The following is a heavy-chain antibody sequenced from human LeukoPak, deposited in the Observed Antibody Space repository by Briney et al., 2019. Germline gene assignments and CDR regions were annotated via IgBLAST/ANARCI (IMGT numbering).Heavy chain of an antibody. CDR2: TYYRSKWYN. CDR1: GDSVSSNSAA. Sequence: SQTLSLTCAISGDSVSSNSAAWNWIRQSPSRGLEWLGRTYYRSKWYNDYAVSVKSRITINPDTSKNQFSLQLNSVTPEDTAVYYCARGAVYRQQLVLGAFAIWGQGTMVTVSS. V-gene: IGHV6-1*01. CDR3: ARGAVYRQQLVLGAFAI. J-gene: IGHJ3*02. D-gene: IGHD6-13*01.